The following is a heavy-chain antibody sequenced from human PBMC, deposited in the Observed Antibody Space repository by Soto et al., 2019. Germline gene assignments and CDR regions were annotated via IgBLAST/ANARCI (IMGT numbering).Heavy chain of an antibody. CDR2: IYYSGST. CDR3: ARGEDYATFEY. J-gene: IGHJ4*02. D-gene: IGHD4-17*01. Sequence: SETLSLTCTVSGGSISSYYWSWIRQPPGKGLEWIGYIYYSGSTNYNPSLKSRVTISVDTSKNQFSLKLSSVTAADTAVYYCARGEDYATFEYWGQGTLVTVSS. CDR1: GGSISSYY. V-gene: IGHV4-59*01.